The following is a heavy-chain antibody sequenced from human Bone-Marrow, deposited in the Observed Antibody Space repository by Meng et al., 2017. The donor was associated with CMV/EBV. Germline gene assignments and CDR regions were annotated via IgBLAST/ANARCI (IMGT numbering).Heavy chain of an antibody. V-gene: IGHV1-69*05. J-gene: IGHJ6*02. CDR3: ARDGGYSSSWYGMDV. CDR1: GGTFSSYA. CDR2: IIPIFGTA. D-gene: IGHD6-13*01. Sequence: SVKFSCKASGGTFSSYAISWVRQAPGQGLEWMGGIIPIFGTANYAQKFQGRVTITTDESTSTAYMELSSLRSEDTAVYYCARDGGYSSSWYGMDVWGQGTTVTVSS.